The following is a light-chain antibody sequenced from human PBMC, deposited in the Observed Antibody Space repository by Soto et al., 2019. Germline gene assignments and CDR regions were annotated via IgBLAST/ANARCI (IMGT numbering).Light chain of an antibody. CDR1: QSVNSDY. J-gene: IGKJ1*01. V-gene: IGKV3-20*01. Sequence: EIVLTQSPGTLSLFPGERATLSCRATQSVNSDYLAWYQQKPGQAPRLLIYIASRRATGIPDRFSGSGSGTDFTLTINRLEPEDFAVYYCQQYGTSTWTFGQGTKVEIK. CDR3: QQYGTSTWT. CDR2: IAS.